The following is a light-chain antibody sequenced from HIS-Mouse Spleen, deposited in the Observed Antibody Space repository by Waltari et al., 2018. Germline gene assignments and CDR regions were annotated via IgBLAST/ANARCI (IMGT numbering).Light chain of an antibody. CDR2: WAS. CDR3: QQYYSSSLT. V-gene: IGKV4-1*01. CDR1: QSVLYSSNNKNY. Sequence: DIVMTQSPDPLAGSLGQRATINCKSSQSVLYSSNNKNYLAWYQQKPGQPPKLLIYWASTRESGVPDRFSGSGSGTDFTLTISSLQAEDVAVYYCQQYYSSSLTFGGGTKVEIK. J-gene: IGKJ4*01.